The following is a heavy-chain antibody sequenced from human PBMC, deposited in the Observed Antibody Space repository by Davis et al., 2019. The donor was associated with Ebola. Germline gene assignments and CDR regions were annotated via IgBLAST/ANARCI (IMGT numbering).Heavy chain of an antibody. D-gene: IGHD1-26*01. CDR3: SCSGSPFDY. J-gene: IGHJ4*02. V-gene: IGHV3-15*05. Sequence: PGGSLRLSCAASGFTFSRTWMTWVRQAPGRGLEWVGRIKSKPDGGTTDYAAPVKGRFTISRDDSKDTVYLQMNSLKTEDTGEYYCSCSGSPFDYWGQGTLVTVSS. CDR1: GFTFSRTW. CDR2: IKSKPDGGTT.